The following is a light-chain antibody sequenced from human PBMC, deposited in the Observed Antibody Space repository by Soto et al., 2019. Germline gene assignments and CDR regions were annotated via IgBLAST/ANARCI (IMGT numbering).Light chain of an antibody. CDR1: QSLGDN. CDR3: QQYYNWPRT. CDR2: GAS. Sequence: EIVMTQSPAALSVSPGYTSTLSCRASQSLGDNLAWYQQKPGQAPRLLIYGASTTAAGFPARFSGSGSGTEFTLTISSLQSEDFAVYYCQQYYNWPRTFGQGTTGDIK. V-gene: IGKV3-15*01. J-gene: IGKJ1*01.